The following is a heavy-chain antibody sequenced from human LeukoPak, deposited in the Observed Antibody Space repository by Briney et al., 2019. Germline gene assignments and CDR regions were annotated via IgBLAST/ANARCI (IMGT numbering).Heavy chain of an antibody. CDR3: ARAPTTALFDY. V-gene: IGHV4-4*09. J-gene: IGHJ4*02. CDR1: GGSFSTHY. D-gene: IGHD1-1*01. CDR2: IYSSGST. Sequence: SETLSLTCTVSGGSFSTHYWNWIRPSPGKGLEWIAYIYSSGSTNYNPSLKSRVTISLDTSNYQFSLKLNSVTAADTAVYYCARAPTTALFDYWGQGILVTVSS.